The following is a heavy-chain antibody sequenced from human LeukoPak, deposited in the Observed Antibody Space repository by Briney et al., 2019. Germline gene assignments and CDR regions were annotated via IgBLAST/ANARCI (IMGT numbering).Heavy chain of an antibody. J-gene: IGHJ5*02. V-gene: IGHV3-64*01. CDR2: ISSNGGST. Sequence: PGGSLRLSCAASGFTFSSYAMHWVRQAPGKGLEYVSAISSNGGSTYYANSVKGRFTISIDNSKNTLYLQMGSLRAEAMAVYYCARDTSSSGWYVGWFDTWGQGTLVTVSS. CDR1: GFTFSSYA. D-gene: IGHD6-19*01. CDR3: ARDTSSSGWYVGWFDT.